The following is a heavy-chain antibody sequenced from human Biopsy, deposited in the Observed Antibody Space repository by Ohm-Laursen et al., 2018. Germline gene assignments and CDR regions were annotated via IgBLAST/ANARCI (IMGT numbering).Heavy chain of an antibody. J-gene: IGHJ4*02. V-gene: IGHV1-46*01. CDR1: GGTFSRYA. CDR2: INPGGNST. CDR3: VLASFDY. Sequence: ASVKVSCKASGGTFSRYAISWVRQAPGQGLEWMGIINPGGNSTAYTQNFQGRVTMTWDTSTTTVYMELSSLRSKDTAVYYCVLASFDYWGQGTLVTVSS.